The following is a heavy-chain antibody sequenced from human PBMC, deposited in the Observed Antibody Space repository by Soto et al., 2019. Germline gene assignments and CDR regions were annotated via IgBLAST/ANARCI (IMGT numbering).Heavy chain of an antibody. CDR1: GFTFSSYG. D-gene: IGHD3-10*02. Sequence: GWSLRLSCAASGFTFSSYGMHWVRQAPGKGLEWVAVISYDGSNKYYADSVKGRFTISRDNSKNTLYLQMNSLRAEDTAVYYCAKDIQMASLRMSGHYFDYWGQGTLVTVSS. CDR2: ISYDGSNK. V-gene: IGHV3-30*18. J-gene: IGHJ4*02. CDR3: AKDIQMASLRMSGHYFDY.